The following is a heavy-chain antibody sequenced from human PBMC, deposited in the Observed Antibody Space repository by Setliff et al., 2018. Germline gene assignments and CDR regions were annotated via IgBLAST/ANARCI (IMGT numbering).Heavy chain of an antibody. CDR3: AISTLSICSGGSCPNAFDV. V-gene: IGHV1-18*01. J-gene: IGHJ3*01. CDR1: GYTFTESI. CDR2: IGVYSGNT. Sequence: ASVKVSCKASGYTFTESIVSWVRQAPGQGLEWLGWIGVYSGNTYTAQRFQGRVTMTTDTSTNMAYLELRTLRSDDTAVYYCAISTLSICSGGSCPNAFDVWGQGTMVTVSS. D-gene: IGHD2-15*01.